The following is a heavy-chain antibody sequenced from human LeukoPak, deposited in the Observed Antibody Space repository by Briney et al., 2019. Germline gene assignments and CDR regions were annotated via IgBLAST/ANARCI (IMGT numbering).Heavy chain of an antibody. CDR1: GFTFSSYA. D-gene: IGHD1-26*01. Sequence: GGSLRLSCAASGFTFSSYAMSWVRQAPGKGLEWVSAISGSGGSTYYVDSVKGRFTISRDNSKNTLYLQMNSLRAEDTALYYCAKASGSYGTPFDYWGQGTLVTVSS. CDR3: AKASGSYGTPFDY. V-gene: IGHV3-23*01. CDR2: ISGSGGST. J-gene: IGHJ4*02.